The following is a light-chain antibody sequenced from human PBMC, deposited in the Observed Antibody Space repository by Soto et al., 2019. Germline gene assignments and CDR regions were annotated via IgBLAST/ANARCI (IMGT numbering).Light chain of an antibody. CDR2: DAS. V-gene: IGKV3-11*01. CDR3: QQRSHWPPLT. Sequence: EIVLTQSPATLSMSPGERATLSCRASQSVSTYLAWYQQKPGQAPRLLIFDASNRASGIPSRFSGGGSGTNFTLTISRLVPEDFADYFCQQRSHWPPLTFGGGTKVEIK. CDR1: QSVSTY. J-gene: IGKJ4*01.